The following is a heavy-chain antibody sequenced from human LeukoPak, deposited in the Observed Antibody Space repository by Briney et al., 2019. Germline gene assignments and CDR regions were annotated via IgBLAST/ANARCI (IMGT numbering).Heavy chain of an antibody. D-gene: IGHD3-22*01. Sequence: GSLRLSCAASGFTFSDYWMHWVRQAPGKGLVWVSRINSDGSSTNYAGSVEGRFTISRDNAKNTVYLQMNSLRAEDTAVYYCARPDSSGYYSGDYWGQGTLVTVSS. CDR2: INSDGSST. CDR3: ARPDSSGYYSGDY. J-gene: IGHJ4*02. CDR1: GFTFSDYW. V-gene: IGHV3-74*01.